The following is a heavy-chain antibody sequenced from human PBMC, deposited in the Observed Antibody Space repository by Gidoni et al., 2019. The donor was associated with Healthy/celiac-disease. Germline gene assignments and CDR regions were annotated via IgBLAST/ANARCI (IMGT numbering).Heavy chain of an antibody. J-gene: IGHJ4*02. D-gene: IGHD3-22*01. CDR3: AREGGYYDSSGYVDY. V-gene: IGHV3-30-3*01. CDR1: GFTFRSYA. Sequence: QVQLVESGGGVVQPGRSLRLSCAASGFTFRSYAMHWVRQAPGKGLEWVAVRSYDGSNKYYADSVKGRFTISRDNSKNTLYLQMNSLRAEDTAVYYCAREGGYYDSSGYVDYWGQGTLVTVSS. CDR2: RSYDGSNK.